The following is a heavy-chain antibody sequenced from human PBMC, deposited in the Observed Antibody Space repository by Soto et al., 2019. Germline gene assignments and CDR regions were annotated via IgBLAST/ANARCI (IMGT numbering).Heavy chain of an antibody. CDR2: ISYDGSNK. CDR3: AKGIAAAGTQTGSGPRGYYYYYGMDV. Sequence: PGGSLRLSCAASGFTFSSYGMHWVRQAPGKGLEWVAVISYDGSNKYYADSVKGRFTISRDNSKNTLYLQMNSLRAEDTAVYYCAKGIAAAGTQTGSGPRGYYYYYGMDVWGQGTTATVSS. J-gene: IGHJ6*02. V-gene: IGHV3-30*18. D-gene: IGHD6-13*01. CDR1: GFTFSSYG.